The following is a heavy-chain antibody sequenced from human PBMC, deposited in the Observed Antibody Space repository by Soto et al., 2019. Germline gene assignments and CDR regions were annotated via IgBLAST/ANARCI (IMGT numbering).Heavy chain of an antibody. CDR1: GGSIGSYY. CDR3: ARDSKDGDFDY. Sequence: SETLSLTCTVSGGSIGSYYWSWIRQPPGKGLEWIGYIYYSGSTNYNPSLKSRVTISVDTSKNQFSLKLSSVTAADTAVYYCARDSKDGDFDYWGQGTLVTVSS. J-gene: IGHJ4*02. CDR2: IYYSGST. V-gene: IGHV4-59*01.